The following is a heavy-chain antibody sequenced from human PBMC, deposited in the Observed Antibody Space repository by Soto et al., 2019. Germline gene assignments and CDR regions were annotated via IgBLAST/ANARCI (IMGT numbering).Heavy chain of an antibody. CDR2: IYYSGST. V-gene: IGHV4-59*01. CDR1: GGSISSYY. Sequence: SETLSLTCTVSGGSISSYYWSWIRQPPGKGLEWIGYIYYSGSTNYNPSLKSRVTISVDTSKNQFSLKLSSVTAADTAVYYCAGALYGSGSYYYYGMDVWGQGTTVTVSS. CDR3: AGALYGSGSYYYYGMDV. D-gene: IGHD3-10*01. J-gene: IGHJ6*02.